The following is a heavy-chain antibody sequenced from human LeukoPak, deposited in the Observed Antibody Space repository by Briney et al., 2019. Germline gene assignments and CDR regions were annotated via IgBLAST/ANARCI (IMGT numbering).Heavy chain of an antibody. J-gene: IGHJ5*02. CDR2: IIPIFGTA. D-gene: IGHD4-17*01. V-gene: IGHV1-69*06. CDR3: AGKGVYGDYNWFDP. Sequence: SVKVSCKASGGTFSSYAISWVRQPPGQGLEWMGGIIPIFGTANYAQKFQGRVTITADKSTSTAYMELSSLRSEDTAVYYCAGKGVYGDYNWFDPWGQGTLVTVSS. CDR1: GGTFSSYA.